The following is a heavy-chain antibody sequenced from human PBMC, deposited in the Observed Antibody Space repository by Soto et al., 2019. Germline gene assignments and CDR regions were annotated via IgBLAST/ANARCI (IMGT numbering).Heavy chain of an antibody. CDR3: ARQSTVVSPTYAFDI. CDR2: ISAYNGNT. Sequence: GASVKVSCKTSGYTFTNFGLSWVRQAPGQGLEWMGWISAYNGNTNYAQKFQGWVTMTRDTSISTAYMELSRLRSDDTAVYYCARQSTVVSPTYAFDIWGQGTMVTVSS. V-gene: IGHV1-18*01. J-gene: IGHJ3*02. CDR1: GYTFTNFG. D-gene: IGHD4-17*01.